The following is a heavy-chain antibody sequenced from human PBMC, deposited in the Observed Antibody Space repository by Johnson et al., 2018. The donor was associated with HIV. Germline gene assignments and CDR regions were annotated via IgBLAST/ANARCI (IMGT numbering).Heavy chain of an antibody. V-gene: IGHV3-23*04. CDR2: IIWNGGST. CDR1: GFTFSSYA. Sequence: VQLVESGGGLVQPVGSLRLSCAASGFTFSSYAMSWVRQAPGKGLEWVSGIIWNGGSTCYADYVKGRFTISRDNSKNTLYLQMNSLRAEDTAVYYCARMVDSSSWTPDAFDIWGQGTMVTVSS. J-gene: IGHJ3*02. D-gene: IGHD6-13*01. CDR3: ARMVDSSSWTPDAFDI.